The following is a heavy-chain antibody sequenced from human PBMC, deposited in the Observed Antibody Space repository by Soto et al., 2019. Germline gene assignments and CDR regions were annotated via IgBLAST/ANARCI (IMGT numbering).Heavy chain of an antibody. D-gene: IGHD3-22*01. CDR2: INPYGGAA. CDR3: ARDRSHSSAYWWLEY. J-gene: IGHJ4*02. Sequence: QVQLVQSGAEVKKPGASVKVSCKASGYTFTSTWMHWVRQAPGQGLEWMGIINPYGGAATYAEKFQGRVTMTRDTSTAPDYMELSSLRSEDTAMYYCARDRSHSSAYWWLEYWGQGTQVTVSS. V-gene: IGHV1-46*01. CDR1: GYTFTSTW.